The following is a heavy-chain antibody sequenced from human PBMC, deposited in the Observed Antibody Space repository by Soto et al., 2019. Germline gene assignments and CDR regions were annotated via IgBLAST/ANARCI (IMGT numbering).Heavy chain of an antibody. CDR2: ISPYSGNT. J-gene: IGHJ6*02. D-gene: IGHD3-16*01. CDR1: GYIFVNYG. Sequence: QVQLVQSGDEVRKPGSSVKVSCKASGYIFVNYGIAWVRQAPGQGLEWMGRISPYSGNTHHASKVQGRLTMTTDTSACPAYIDLGSLTSDDTAVYYCAMVENYVTPTPHDVWGQGTTVTVAS. CDR3: AMVENYVTPTPHDV. V-gene: IGHV1-18*01.